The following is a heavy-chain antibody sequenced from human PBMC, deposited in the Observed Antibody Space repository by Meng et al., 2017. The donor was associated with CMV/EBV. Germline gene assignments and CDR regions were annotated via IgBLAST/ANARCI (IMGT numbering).Heavy chain of an antibody. D-gene: IGHD1-26*01. CDR1: GFTFSSYA. V-gene: IGHV3-30*04. J-gene: IGHJ4*02. CDR3: AREGVGWKLLGSPFDY. Sequence: GGSLRLSCAASGFTFSSYAMHWVRQAPGKGLEWVAVISYDGSNKYYADSVKGRFTISRDNSKNTLYLQMNSLRAEDTAVYYCAREGVGWKLLGSPFDYWGQGTLVTVSS. CDR2: ISYDGSNK.